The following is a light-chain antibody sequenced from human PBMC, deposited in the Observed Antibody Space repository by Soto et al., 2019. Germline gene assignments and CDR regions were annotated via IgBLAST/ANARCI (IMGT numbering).Light chain of an antibody. CDR2: GAS. CDR1: QSVASN. J-gene: IGKJ2*01. V-gene: IGKV3-15*01. CDR3: QQYQNWPPQDT. Sequence: EIVMTQSPASLSVSPGDGATLSCRASQSVASNVAWYQQKPGQGPRLLIHGASTRAVGVPARFSGSGSGTDFTLKISSLQSEDFYVEYCQQYQNWPPQDTFGQGTKLQIK.